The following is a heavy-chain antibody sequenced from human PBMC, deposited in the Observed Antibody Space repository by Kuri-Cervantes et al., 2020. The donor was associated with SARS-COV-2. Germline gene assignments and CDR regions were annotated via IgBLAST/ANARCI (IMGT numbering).Heavy chain of an antibody. V-gene: IGHV4-61*09. CDR1: GGSISSGSYY. CDR2: IYTSGST. CDR3: ARVFLLDYYDSSGYYSD. J-gene: IGHJ4*02. Sequence: LRLSCTVSGGSISSGSYYWSWIRQPAGKGLEWIGYIYTSGSTNYNPSLKSRVTISVDTSKNQFSLKLSSVTAADTAVYYCARVFLLDYYDSSGYYSDWGQGTLVTVSS. D-gene: IGHD3-22*01.